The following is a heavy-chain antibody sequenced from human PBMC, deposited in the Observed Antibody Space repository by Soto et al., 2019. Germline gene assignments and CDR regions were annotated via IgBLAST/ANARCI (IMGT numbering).Heavy chain of an antibody. CDR1: GGSITSGDYY. V-gene: IGHV4-30-4*01. Sequence: QVQLQESGPGLVKASQTLSITCIVSGGSITSGDYYWSWIRQPPGKGPEWIGYIYSNEYTSYKASLKRRVTLSLDTSKNQFSLNLNSVTAADTAVYYCAAGALGYNWFDPWGQGTLVTVSS. J-gene: IGHJ5*02. CDR3: AAGALGYNWFDP. CDR2: IYSNEYT.